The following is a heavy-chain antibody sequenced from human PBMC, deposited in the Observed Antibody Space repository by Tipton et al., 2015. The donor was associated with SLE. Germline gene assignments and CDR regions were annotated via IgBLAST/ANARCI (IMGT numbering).Heavy chain of an antibody. Sequence: QSGAEVKKPGASVKVSCKASGYTFTSYGISWVRQAPGQGLEWMGWISAYNGNTNYAQKLQGRVTMTTDTSTSTAYMELRSLRSDDTAVYYCARPVGYCSSTSCYTRDYYYYYMDVWGKGTTVPVSS. CDR2: ISAYNGNT. V-gene: IGHV1-18*01. D-gene: IGHD2-2*02. J-gene: IGHJ6*03. CDR1: GYTFTSYG. CDR3: ARPVGYCSSTSCYTRDYYYYYMDV.